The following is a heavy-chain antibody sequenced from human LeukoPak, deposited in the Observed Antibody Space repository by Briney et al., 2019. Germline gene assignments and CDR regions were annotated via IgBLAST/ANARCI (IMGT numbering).Heavy chain of an antibody. CDR2: ISGSGGGT. D-gene: IGHD3-22*01. V-gene: IGHV3-23*01. J-gene: IGHJ4*02. Sequence: GGSLRLSCTVSGITLSNYGMSWVRQAPGKGLEWVAGISGSGGGTNYADSVKGRFTISRDNSKNTLYLQMNSLRAEDTAVYFCAKRGVVIRVILVGFHKEAYYFDSWGQGALVTVSS. CDR1: GITLSNYG. CDR3: AKRGVVIRVILVGFHKEAYYFDS.